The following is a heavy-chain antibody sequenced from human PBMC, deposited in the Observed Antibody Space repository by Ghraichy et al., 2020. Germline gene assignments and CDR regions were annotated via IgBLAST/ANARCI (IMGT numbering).Heavy chain of an antibody. J-gene: IGHJ6*02. Sequence: SETLSLTCAVYGGSFSGYYWSWIRQPPGKGLEWIGEINHSGSTNYNPSLKSRVTISVDTSKNQFSLKLSSVTAADTAVYYCARGPQYYYGSGSYYIKAPYYYYGMDVWGQGTTVTVSS. V-gene: IGHV4-34*01. CDR1: GGSFSGYY. CDR3: ARGPQYYYGSGSYYIKAPYYYYGMDV. CDR2: INHSGST. D-gene: IGHD3-10*01.